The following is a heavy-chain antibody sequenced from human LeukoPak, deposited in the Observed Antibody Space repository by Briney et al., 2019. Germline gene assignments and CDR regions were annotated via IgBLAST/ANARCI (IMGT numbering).Heavy chain of an antibody. CDR2: INQDASAK. Sequence: GGSLRLSCAASGFTLSSSWMSWVRQAPGKGLEWVANINQDASAKRYADSVKGRFTISRDNAKNTLYLQMNSLRAEDTAVYYCARDLAAVAATNPKYYFDYWGQGTLVTVSS. CDR1: GFTLSSSW. V-gene: IGHV3-7*01. CDR3: ARDLAAVAATNPKYYFDY. J-gene: IGHJ4*02. D-gene: IGHD6-19*01.